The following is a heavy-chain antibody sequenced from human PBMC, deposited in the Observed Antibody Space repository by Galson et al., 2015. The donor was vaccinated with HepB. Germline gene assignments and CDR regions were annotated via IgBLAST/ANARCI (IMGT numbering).Heavy chain of an antibody. Sequence: SVKVSCKASGYTFTKYGISWVRQAPGQGLEWMGWITPYNGNTNYAQKFQDRVTMTTDTSTTTAYMELRGLRSDDTAVYYCARDYCSSSSCRELYGMDVWGQGSTVIVSS. D-gene: IGHD2-2*01. J-gene: IGHJ6*02. CDR3: ARDYCSSSSCRELYGMDV. CDR1: GYTFTKYG. CDR2: ITPYNGNT. V-gene: IGHV1-18*01.